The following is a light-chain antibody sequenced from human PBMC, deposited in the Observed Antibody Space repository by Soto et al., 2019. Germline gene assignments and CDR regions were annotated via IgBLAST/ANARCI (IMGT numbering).Light chain of an antibody. CDR2: EDN. CDR3: QSYDTSNPLV. J-gene: IGLJ3*02. V-gene: IGLV6-57*01. Sequence: PGKTVTISCTRSSGSIGSSYVQWYQQRPGSSPTTVIFEDNQRPTGVPVRFSGSIDSSSNSASLVISGLRTEDEADYYCQSYDTSNPLVFGGGTKVTVL. CDR1: SGSIGSSY.